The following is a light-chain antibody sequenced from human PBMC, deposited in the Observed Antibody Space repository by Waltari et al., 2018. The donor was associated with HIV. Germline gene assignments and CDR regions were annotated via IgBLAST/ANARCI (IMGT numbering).Light chain of an antibody. CDR1: QSVLYSSNNKNY. CDR2: WAS. V-gene: IGKV4-1*01. Sequence: DIVMTQFPDSLAVSLGERATINCKSSQSVLYSSNNKNYLAWYQQKPGQPPELLIYWASTRESGVPDRFSGSGSATDFTLTISSLQAEDVAVYYCQQYYSTPLTFGGGTQVEIK. CDR3: QQYYSTPLT. J-gene: IGKJ4*01.